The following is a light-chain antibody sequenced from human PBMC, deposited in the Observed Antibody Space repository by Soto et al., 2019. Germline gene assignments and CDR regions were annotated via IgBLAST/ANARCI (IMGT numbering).Light chain of an antibody. CDR1: TIGAHSF. V-gene: IGLV2-11*01. CDR3: CSYTGNKVFV. J-gene: IGLJ1*01. CDR2: DVS. Sequence: ALTQPRSLSGSPGQSVTISCTGPTIGAHSFVSWYQDRPDKVPKLLIYDVSQRPSGIPDRFSGSRSANTASLTISGLQADDAAAYYCCSYTGNKVFVFGTGTKVTVL.